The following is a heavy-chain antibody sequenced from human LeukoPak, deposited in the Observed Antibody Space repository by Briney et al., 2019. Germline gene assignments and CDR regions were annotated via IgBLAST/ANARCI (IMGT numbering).Heavy chain of an antibody. CDR1: GFTFSSYG. Sequence: GGSLRLSCAASGFTFSSYGMHWVLQAPGKGLEWVAFIRNDGSDKYHADSVKGRFTISRDNSKNTLYLQMNSLRTEDTAVYYCANEWLHVSGSYKANNWGQGTLVTVSS. V-gene: IGHV3-30*02. D-gene: IGHD3-10*01. CDR3: ANEWLHVSGSYKANN. J-gene: IGHJ4*02. CDR2: IRNDGSDK.